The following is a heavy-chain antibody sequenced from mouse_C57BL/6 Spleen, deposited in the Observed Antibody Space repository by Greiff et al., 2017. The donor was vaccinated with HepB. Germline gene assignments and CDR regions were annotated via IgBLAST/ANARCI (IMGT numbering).Heavy chain of an antibody. CDR2: IHPNSGST. Sequence: VQLQQPGAELVKPGASVKLSCKASGYTFTSYWMHWVKQRPGQGLEWIGMIHPNSGSTNYNEKFKSKATLTVDKSSSTAYMQLSSLTSEDSAVYYCAREGYSNPAWFAYWGQGTLVTVSA. CDR3: AREGYSNPAWFAY. J-gene: IGHJ3*01. D-gene: IGHD2-5*01. V-gene: IGHV1-64*01. CDR1: GYTFTSYW.